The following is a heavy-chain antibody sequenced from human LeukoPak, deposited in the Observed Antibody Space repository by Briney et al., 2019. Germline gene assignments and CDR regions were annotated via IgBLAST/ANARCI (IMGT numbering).Heavy chain of an antibody. CDR3: ARVALYDILTGYFPH. CDR1: GFTFSSYA. Sequence: GGSQRLSCAASGFTFSSYAMHWVRQAPGKGLEWVAVISYDGSNKYYADSVKGRFTISRDNSKNTLYLQMNSLRAEDTAVYYCARVALYDILTGYFPHWGQGTLVTVSS. CDR2: ISYDGSNK. J-gene: IGHJ4*02. V-gene: IGHV3-30-3*01. D-gene: IGHD3-9*01.